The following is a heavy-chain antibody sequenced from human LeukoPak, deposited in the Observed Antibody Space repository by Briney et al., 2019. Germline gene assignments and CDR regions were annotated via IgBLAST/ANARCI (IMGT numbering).Heavy chain of an antibody. Sequence: SETLSLTCTVSGGSISAYYWSWIRQPPGKGLEWIGYIHYSGTTNYYPSLKSRVTIALDTSKNQFSLKLNSVTAADTAVYYCARGLGLRWQYFDYWGQGTLVTVSS. J-gene: IGHJ4*02. D-gene: IGHD4-23*01. CDR1: GGSISAYY. V-gene: IGHV4-59*01. CDR3: ARGLGLRWQYFDY. CDR2: IHYSGTT.